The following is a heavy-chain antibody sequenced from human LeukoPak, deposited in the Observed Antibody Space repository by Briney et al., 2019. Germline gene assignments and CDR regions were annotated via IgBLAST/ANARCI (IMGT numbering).Heavy chain of an antibody. V-gene: IGHV3-23*01. Sequence: GGSLRLSCAASGFSFSSYSMNWVRQAPGKGLEWVSAISDSGNTYHADSVKGRFTISRDSSKNTLFLQMNRLRPEDAAVYYCAKAPVTTCRGAYCYPFDYWGQGTLVTVSS. CDR2: ISDSGNT. D-gene: IGHD2-21*01. CDR1: GFSFSSYS. CDR3: AKAPVTTCRGAYCYPFDY. J-gene: IGHJ4*02.